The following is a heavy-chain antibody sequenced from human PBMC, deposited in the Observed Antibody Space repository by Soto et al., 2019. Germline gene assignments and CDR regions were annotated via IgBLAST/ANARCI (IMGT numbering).Heavy chain of an antibody. Sequence: ALLNCYCKGSGYTLTRYARHWLRKAHGQRLEWMGWINAGNGSTKYAQKFHGRVTITRDTSASTAYMELSSLRSEDTAVYYCARGGLGYYDFWSGYWPRGARDDAFEIWGQGTMVTVSS. CDR1: GYTLTRYA. J-gene: IGHJ3*02. CDR2: INAGNGST. CDR3: ARGGLGYYDFWSGYWPRGARDDAFEI. D-gene: IGHD3-3*01. V-gene: IGHV1-3*01.